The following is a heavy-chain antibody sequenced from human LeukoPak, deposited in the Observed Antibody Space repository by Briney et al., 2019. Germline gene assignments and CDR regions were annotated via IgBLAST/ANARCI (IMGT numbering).Heavy chain of an antibody. CDR3: ARPSESGGSVFDPLRLDV. CDR2: IIPILGKT. Sequence: SVKVSCKASGGASTEHAITWLRQAPGQGLEWMGRIIPILGKTYYAHNFRGRVTITADKSTSTVYMEVSSLRSADTPMYYCARPSESGGSVFDPLRLDVWGQGTTVTVSS. D-gene: IGHD3-9*01. CDR1: GGASTEHA. J-gene: IGHJ6*02. V-gene: IGHV1-69*04.